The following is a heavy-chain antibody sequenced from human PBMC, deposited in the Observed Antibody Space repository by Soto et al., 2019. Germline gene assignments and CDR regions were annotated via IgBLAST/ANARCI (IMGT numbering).Heavy chain of an antibody. CDR3: ARTPYDFWSSGQHFFDH. Sequence: EVLLLDSGGGLVQPGGSLRLSCAASGFTFSSHAMSWVRQAPGKGLECVSGISGSGGTTFYADSVKGRFTISRDNSKKTLFLQMSSLRAEDTAIYFCARTPYDFWSSGQHFFDHWGQGTLVTVSS. V-gene: IGHV3-23*01. CDR1: GFTFSSHA. J-gene: IGHJ4*02. D-gene: IGHD3-3*01. CDR2: ISGSGGTT.